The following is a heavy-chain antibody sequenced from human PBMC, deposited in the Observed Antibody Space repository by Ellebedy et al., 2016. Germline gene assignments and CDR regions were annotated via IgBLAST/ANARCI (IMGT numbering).Heavy chain of an antibody. D-gene: IGHD3-10*01. J-gene: IGHJ3*02. CDR3: ASDLLSPSYDAFDI. V-gene: IGHV3-21*01. CDR2: IGNSISYI. Sequence: GGSLRLXXAASGFSFISYTMNWVRQAPGKGLEWVSSIGNSISYIYYADSVKGRFTITRDNAKNSLYLQMNSLRAEDTAVYYCASDLLSPSYDAFDIWGQGTMVTVSS. CDR1: GFSFISYT.